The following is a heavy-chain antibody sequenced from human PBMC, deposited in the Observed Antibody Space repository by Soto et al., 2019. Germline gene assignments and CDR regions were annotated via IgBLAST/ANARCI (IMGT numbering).Heavy chain of an antibody. J-gene: IGHJ4*02. CDR1: GGSISSGDYY. D-gene: IGHD2-15*01. CDR2: IYYSGST. Sequence: QVQLQESGPGLVKPSQTLSLTCTVSGGSISSGDYYWSWIRQPPGKGLEWIGYIYYSGSTNYNPSLKSRVTISVDTSKNQFSLKLSSVTAADTAVYYCARAILGYCSGGSCSTYFDYWGQGTLVTVSS. CDR3: ARAILGYCSGGSCSTYFDY. V-gene: IGHV4-30-4*01.